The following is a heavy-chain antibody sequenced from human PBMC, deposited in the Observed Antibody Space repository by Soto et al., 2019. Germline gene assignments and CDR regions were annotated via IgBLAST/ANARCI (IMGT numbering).Heavy chain of an antibody. Sequence: GASVKVSCKASGYTFTGYYMHWVRQAPGQGLEWMGWINPNSGGTNYAQKFQGWVTMTRDTSISTAYMELSRLRSDDTAVYYCARDRGGGSSWSYYYYYGMDVWGQGTTVTVSS. J-gene: IGHJ6*02. CDR2: INPNSGGT. D-gene: IGHD6-13*01. CDR3: ARDRGGGSSWSYYYYYGMDV. V-gene: IGHV1-2*04. CDR1: GYTFTGYY.